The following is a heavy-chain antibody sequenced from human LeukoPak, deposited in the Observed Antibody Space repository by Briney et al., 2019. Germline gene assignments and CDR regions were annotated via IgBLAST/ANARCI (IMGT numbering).Heavy chain of an antibody. Sequence: GASVEVSCKASGYIFTSYGISWVRQAPGQGLEWMGWISAYNGNTNYAQKLQGRVIMTTDTSTSTAYMELRSLRSDDTAVYYCATGSGSYPVYAFDIWGQGTMVTVSS. CDR2: ISAYNGNT. D-gene: IGHD3-10*01. V-gene: IGHV1-18*01. CDR3: ATGSGSYPVYAFDI. CDR1: GYIFTSYG. J-gene: IGHJ3*02.